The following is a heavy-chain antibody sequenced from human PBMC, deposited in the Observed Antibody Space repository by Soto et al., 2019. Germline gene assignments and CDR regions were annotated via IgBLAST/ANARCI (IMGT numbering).Heavy chain of an antibody. V-gene: IGHV3-21*01. CDR3: ARLAVAGPHFDY. CDR2: ISSSSSYI. D-gene: IGHD6-19*01. CDR1: GFTFSSYS. Sequence: PGGSLRLSFAASGFTFSSYSMNWVRQAPGKGLEWVSSISSSSSYIYYADSVKGRFTISRDNAKNSLYLQMNSLRAEDTAVYYCARLAVAGPHFDYWGQGTLVTVSS. J-gene: IGHJ4*02.